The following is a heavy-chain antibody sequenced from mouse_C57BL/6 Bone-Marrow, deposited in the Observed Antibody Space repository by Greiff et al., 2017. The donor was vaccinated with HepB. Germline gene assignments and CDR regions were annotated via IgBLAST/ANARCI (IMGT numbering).Heavy chain of an antibody. CDR1: GFTFSDYG. CDR3: AMPSLPHY. J-gene: IGHJ2*01. Sequence: EVKLMESGGGLVKPGGSLKLSCAASGFTFSDYGMHWVRQAPEKGLEWVAYISSGSSTIYYADTVKGRFTISRDNAKNTLFLQMTSLRSEDTAMYYCAMPSLPHYWGQGTTLTVSS. CDR2: ISSGSSTI. V-gene: IGHV5-17*01.